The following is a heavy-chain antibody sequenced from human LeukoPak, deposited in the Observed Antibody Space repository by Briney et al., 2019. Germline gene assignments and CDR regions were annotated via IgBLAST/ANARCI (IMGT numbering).Heavy chain of an antibody. D-gene: IGHD5/OR15-5a*01. CDR3: ATDPADMVSTTDFDY. Sequence: GGSLRLSCAASGFTVSSNYMSWVRQAPGKGLEWVSVIYSGGSTYYADSVKGRFTISRDNSKNTLYLQMNSLRAEDTAVYYCATDPADMVSTTDFDYWGHGTLCTVSS. J-gene: IGHJ4*01. CDR2: IYSGGST. V-gene: IGHV3-66*01. CDR1: GFTVSSNY.